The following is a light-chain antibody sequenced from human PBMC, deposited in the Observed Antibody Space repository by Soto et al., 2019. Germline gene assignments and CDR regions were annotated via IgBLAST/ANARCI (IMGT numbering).Light chain of an antibody. CDR1: QSISTF. J-gene: IGKJ2*01. V-gene: IGKV1-39*01. CDR3: QQTYNSLYT. Sequence: DIQMTQSPSSLSASVGDRVTITCRASQSISTFLNWYQQKPGKAPKFLIYVASTLQSGVPSRFSGSGSGTDFTLTISSLQPEDFATYYCQQTYNSLYTFGQGTKLEIK. CDR2: VAS.